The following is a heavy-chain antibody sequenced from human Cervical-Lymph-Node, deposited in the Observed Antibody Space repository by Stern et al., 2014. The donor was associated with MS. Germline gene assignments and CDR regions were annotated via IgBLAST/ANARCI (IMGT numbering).Heavy chain of an antibody. J-gene: IGHJ6*02. CDR2: ISPHTGGA. V-gene: IGHV1-2*06. CDR1: GYSFTDFN. CDR3: ATHGGSSFQMDV. Sequence: QVQLMQSGAEVKKPGASVKVSCKASGYSFTDFNTHWGRQAPGPGLEWMGRISPHTGGARYAEKFQGRVTMTRDTSITTAYMELDRLTSDDTAVYYCATHGGSSFQMDVWGQGTTVTVSS. D-gene: IGHD6-13*01.